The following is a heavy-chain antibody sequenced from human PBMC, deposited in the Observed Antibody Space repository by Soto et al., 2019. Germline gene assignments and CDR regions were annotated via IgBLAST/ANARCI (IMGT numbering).Heavy chain of an antibody. CDR1: GGSISSSNW. V-gene: IGHV4-4*02. D-gene: IGHD2-8*01. CDR3: ATLTRGYCTNGVCCRSLSFDY. Sequence: SETLSLTCAVSGGSISSSNWWSWVRQPPGKGLEWIGEIYHSGSTNYNPSLKSRVTISVDKSKNQFSLKLNSVTAADTAVYYCATLTRGYCTNGVCCRSLSFDYWGQGTLVTVSS. CDR2: IYHSGST. J-gene: IGHJ4*02.